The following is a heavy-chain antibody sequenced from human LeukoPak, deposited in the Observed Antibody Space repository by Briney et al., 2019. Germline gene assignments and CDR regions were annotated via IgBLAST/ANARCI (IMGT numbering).Heavy chain of an antibody. CDR2: IYPGDSDI. Sequence: PGESLNISCKGSGYSFTSYWIGWVRQMPGKGLECMGIIYPGDSDIIYSPSFQGQVTISAEKTISTAYLQWSSLKASDNAMYYCARPAGGTGPFDYWGQGTLVTVSS. CDR1: GYSFTSYW. J-gene: IGHJ4*02. D-gene: IGHD2-15*01. V-gene: IGHV5-51*03. CDR3: ARPAGGTGPFDY.